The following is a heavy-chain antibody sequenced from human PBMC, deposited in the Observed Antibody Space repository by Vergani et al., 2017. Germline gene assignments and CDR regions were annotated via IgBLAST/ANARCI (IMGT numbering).Heavy chain of an antibody. J-gene: IGHJ5*02. CDR2: IRTKSQGGTR. D-gene: IGHD2-21*01. Sequence: EVQLVESGGELVQPGRPLRLSCTASGFTFGDDAISWFRQAPGKGPEWVAFIRTKSQGGTREYAASVKGRFTISRDDSRGTVYLQMDRLESADTAVYYCARRIVVEPGIPRVDWLDPWGPGTLVTVSS. V-gene: IGHV3-49*03. CDR3: ARRIVVEPGIPRVDWLDP. CDR1: GFTFGDDA.